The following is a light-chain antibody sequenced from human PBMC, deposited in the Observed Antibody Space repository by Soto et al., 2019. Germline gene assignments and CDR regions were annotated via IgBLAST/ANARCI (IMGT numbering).Light chain of an antibody. J-gene: IGKJ4*01. CDR1: QSVRSY. Sequence: EIVLTQSPATLSLSPGERATLSCRASQSVRSYLAWYQQKPGQAPGLLIYDASNRATGIPARFSGSGSGTDFTLTISSLEPEDFAVYYCQQRSNWRLTFGGGTKVEIK. V-gene: IGKV3-11*01. CDR3: QQRSNWRLT. CDR2: DAS.